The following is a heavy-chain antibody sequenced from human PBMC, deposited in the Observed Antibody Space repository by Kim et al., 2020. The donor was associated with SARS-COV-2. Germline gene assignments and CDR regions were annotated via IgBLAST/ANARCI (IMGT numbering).Heavy chain of an antibody. V-gene: IGHV3-23*01. Sequence: GSTYYADSVKGRFTISRDNSKNTLYLQMNSLRAEDTGVDDCAKPLYGMDVWGQGTTVTVSS. CDR3: AKPLYGMDV. CDR2: GST. J-gene: IGHJ6*02.